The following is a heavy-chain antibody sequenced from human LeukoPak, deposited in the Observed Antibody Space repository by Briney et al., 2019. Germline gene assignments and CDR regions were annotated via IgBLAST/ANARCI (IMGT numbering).Heavy chain of an antibody. Sequence: PSETLSLTCTVSGGSISSYYGSWIRQPPGKGLEWIGYIYYSGSTNYNPSLKSRVTISIDTSKNQFSLKLSSVTAADTAVYYCARYLSRSGKFDYWGQGTLVTVSS. CDR1: GGSISSYY. J-gene: IGHJ4*02. D-gene: IGHD3-10*01. V-gene: IGHV4-59*01. CDR2: IYYSGST. CDR3: ARYLSRSGKFDY.